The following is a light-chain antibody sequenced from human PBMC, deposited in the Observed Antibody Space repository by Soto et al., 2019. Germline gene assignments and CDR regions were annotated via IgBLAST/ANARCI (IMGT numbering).Light chain of an antibody. CDR1: SSDVGGYNY. Sequence: SVRKRAASVTRAAGQASTIFCTGTSSDVGGYNYVSWYQHHPGKAPKLMIFDVSNRPSGVSNRFSGSKSGNTASLTISGLQPEDEADYYCSSYTTSNTRQIVFGTGTKVTVL. J-gene: IGLJ1*01. CDR3: SSYTTSNTRQIV. CDR2: DVS. V-gene: IGLV2-14*03.